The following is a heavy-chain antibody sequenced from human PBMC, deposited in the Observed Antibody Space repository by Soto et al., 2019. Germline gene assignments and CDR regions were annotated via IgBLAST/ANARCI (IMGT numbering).Heavy chain of an antibody. CDR2: IYSGGST. V-gene: IGHV3-53*01. Sequence: GGSLRLSCAASGFTVSSNYMSWVRQAPWKGLEWVSVIYSGGSTYYADSVKGRFTISRDNSKNTLYLQMNSLRAEDTAVYYCATCPSTIAARYYGMDVCGQGTTLTLSS. D-gene: IGHD6-13*01. CDR3: ATCPSTIAARYYGMDV. J-gene: IGHJ6*02. CDR1: GFTVSSNY.